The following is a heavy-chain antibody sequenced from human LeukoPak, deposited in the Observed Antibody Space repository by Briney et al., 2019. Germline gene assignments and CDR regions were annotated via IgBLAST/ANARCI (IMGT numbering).Heavy chain of an antibody. CDR1: GFTFSSYS. J-gene: IGHJ4*02. Sequence: PGGSLRLSCAASGFTFSSYSMNWVRQAPGKGLEWVSSISSSSSYIYYADSVKGRFTISRDNAKNSLYLQMNSLRAEDTAVYYCARDLTVTRTRAFDYWGQGTLVTVSS. V-gene: IGHV3-21*01. CDR3: ARDLTVTRTRAFDY. D-gene: IGHD4-17*01. CDR2: ISSSSSYI.